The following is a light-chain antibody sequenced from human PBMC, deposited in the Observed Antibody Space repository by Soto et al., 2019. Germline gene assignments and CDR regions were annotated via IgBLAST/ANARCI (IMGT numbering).Light chain of an antibody. CDR3: SSYTSTSALV. CDR1: SSDVGGYGS. V-gene: IGLV2-14*01. Sequence: QSVLTQPASVSGSPGQSITVSCTGTSSDVGGYGSVSWFQQHPGKAPKLMIYEVINRPSGVSNRFSGSKSGNTAYLTISGLQPEDEAEYSCSSYTSTSALVFGSGTKVTVL. CDR2: EVI. J-gene: IGLJ1*01.